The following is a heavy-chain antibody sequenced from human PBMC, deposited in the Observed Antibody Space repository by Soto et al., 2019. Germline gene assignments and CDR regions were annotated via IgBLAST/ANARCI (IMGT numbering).Heavy chain of an antibody. Sequence: ASVKVSCKPSGYTFTRHGISWVRQAPGQGLEWMGWMNPNSGNTGYAQKFQGRVTMTRNTSISTAYMELSSLRSEDTAVYYCARVLSWASYYDFWSGYYNYYYYYGMDVWGQGTTVTVSS. CDR2: MNPNSGNT. D-gene: IGHD3-3*01. V-gene: IGHV1-8*01. CDR3: ARVLSWASYYDFWSGYYNYYYYYGMDV. CDR1: GYTFTRHG. J-gene: IGHJ6*02.